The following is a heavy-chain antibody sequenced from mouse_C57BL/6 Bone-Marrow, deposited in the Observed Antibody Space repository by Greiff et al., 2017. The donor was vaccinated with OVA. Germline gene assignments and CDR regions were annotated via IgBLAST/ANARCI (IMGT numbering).Heavy chain of an antibody. CDR1: GYSITSGYY. V-gene: IGHV3-6*01. CDR3: ARDPHDGYYWYFDV. D-gene: IGHD2-3*01. Sequence: EVKLVESGPGLVKPSQSLSLTCSVTGYSITSGYYWNWIRQFPGNKLEWMGYISYDGSNNYNPSLKNRISITRDTSKNQFFLKLNSVTTEDTAADYCARDPHDGYYWYFDVWGTGTTVTVSS. J-gene: IGHJ1*03. CDR2: ISYDGSN.